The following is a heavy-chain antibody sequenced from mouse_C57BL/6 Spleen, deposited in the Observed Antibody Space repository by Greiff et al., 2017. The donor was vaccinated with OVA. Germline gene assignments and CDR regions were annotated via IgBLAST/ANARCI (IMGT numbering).Heavy chain of an antibody. J-gene: IGHJ3*01. CDR3: AGDSSGYVTY. D-gene: IGHD3-2*02. CDR1: GYAFSSSW. CDR2: IYPGDGDT. V-gene: IGHV1-82*01. Sequence: VQLQESGPELVKPGASVKISCKASGYAFSSSWMNWVKQRPGKGLEWIGRIYPGDGDTNYNGKFKGKATLTADKSSSTAYMQLSSLTSEDSAVYFCAGDSSGYVTYWGQGTLVTVSA.